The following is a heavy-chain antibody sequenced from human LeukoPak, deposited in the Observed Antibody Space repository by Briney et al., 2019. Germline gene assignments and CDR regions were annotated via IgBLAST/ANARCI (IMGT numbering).Heavy chain of an antibody. CDR2: IYYSGST. J-gene: IGHJ5*02. CDR3: ARRVPDSGGGREWFDP. CDR1: GGSFSSSSYY. D-gene: IGHD1-26*01. V-gene: IGHV4-39*01. Sequence: SETLSLTCTVSGGSFSSSSYYWGWIRQPPGKGLEWIGSIYYSGSTYYNPSLKSRVTISVDTSKNQFSLKLSSVTAADTAVYYCARRVPDSGGGREWFDPWGQGTLVTVSS.